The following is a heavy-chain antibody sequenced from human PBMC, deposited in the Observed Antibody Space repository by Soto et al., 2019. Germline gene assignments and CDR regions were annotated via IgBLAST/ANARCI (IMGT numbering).Heavy chain of an antibody. J-gene: IGHJ3*02. D-gene: IGHD3-3*01. CDR2: INPATGAA. V-gene: IGHV1-2*02. CDR3: ARGGGVGVAGSAAFEM. CDR1: GYPVTAYY. Sequence: QLHLVQSGAVVKKPGASVTVSCSASGYPVTAYYMHWVRQAPGRGLEWMGGINPATGAAKYTQTFQGRVTMTRATPTSTVFMELSGLTSEDTAVFYCARGGGVGVAGSAAFEMWGQGTLVTVSP.